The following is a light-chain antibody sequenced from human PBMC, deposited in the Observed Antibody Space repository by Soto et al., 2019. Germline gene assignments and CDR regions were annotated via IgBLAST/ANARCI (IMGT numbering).Light chain of an antibody. J-gene: IGKJ4*01. CDR2: GAS. CDR1: QTLYNN. V-gene: IGKV3-15*01. CDR3: QQYSDWPLT. Sequence: EIVMTQSPATLSVSPGERATLSCRASQTLYNNLAWYQQKLGQAPRLLIYGASARATDIPARFSGSGSGTEFTLTISGLQFEDFAIYYCQQYSDWPLTFGGGTEVEIK.